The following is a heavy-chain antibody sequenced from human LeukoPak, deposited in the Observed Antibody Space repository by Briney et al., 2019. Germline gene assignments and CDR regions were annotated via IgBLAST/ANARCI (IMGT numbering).Heavy chain of an antibody. V-gene: IGHV3-48*01. J-gene: IGHJ4*02. CDR1: GFTFSSYS. CDR3: ARDNIPVASSFDY. D-gene: IGHD6-19*01. Sequence: PGGSLRLSCAASGFTFSSYSMNWVRQAPGKGLEWVSYISSSSSTIYYADSVKGRFTISRDNSKNTLYLQMNSLRAEDTAVYYCARDNIPVASSFDYWGQGTLVTVSS. CDR2: ISSSSSTI.